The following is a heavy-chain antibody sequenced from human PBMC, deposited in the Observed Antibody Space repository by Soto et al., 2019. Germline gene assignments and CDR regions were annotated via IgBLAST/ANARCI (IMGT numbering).Heavy chain of an antibody. D-gene: IGHD6-19*01. CDR2: ISGSGGST. Sequence: EVQLLESGGGLVQPGGSLRLSCAASGFTFSSYAMNWVRQAPGKGLEWVTAISGSGGSTYYADSVKGRFTISRDNSKNTLYLQMNSLRAEDTAVYYCASRSSGWYFDYWGQGTLVTVSS. CDR3: ASRSSGWYFDY. V-gene: IGHV3-23*01. CDR1: GFTFSSYA. J-gene: IGHJ4*02.